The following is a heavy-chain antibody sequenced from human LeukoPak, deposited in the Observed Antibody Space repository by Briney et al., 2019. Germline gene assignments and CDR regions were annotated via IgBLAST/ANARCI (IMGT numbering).Heavy chain of an antibody. CDR3: ASLEAAGSNYYYYYYMDV. Sequence: ASVKVSCKASGYTFTGYYMHWVRQAPGQGLEWMGRINPNSGGTNYAKKFQGRVTMTRDTSISTAYMDLSRLRSDDTAVYYCASLEAAGSNYYYYYYMDVWGKGTTVTVSS. CDR1: GYTFTGYY. D-gene: IGHD6-13*01. V-gene: IGHV1-2*06. CDR2: INPNSGGT. J-gene: IGHJ6*03.